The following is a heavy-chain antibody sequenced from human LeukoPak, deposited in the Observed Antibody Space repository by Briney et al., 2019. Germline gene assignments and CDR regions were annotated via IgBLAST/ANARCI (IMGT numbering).Heavy chain of an antibody. CDR2: INPNSGGT. CDR3: ARGTPGSYLGY. CDR1: GYTFTAYY. J-gene: IGHJ4*02. V-gene: IGHV1-2*04. D-gene: IGHD3-16*02. Sequence: ASVKVSCKASGYTFTAYYMHWVRQAPGQGLEWMGWINPNSGGTNYAQKFKGWVTLTRDTSINTTYMELSRLTSDVTAVYFCARGTPGSYLGYWGQGTLVTVSP.